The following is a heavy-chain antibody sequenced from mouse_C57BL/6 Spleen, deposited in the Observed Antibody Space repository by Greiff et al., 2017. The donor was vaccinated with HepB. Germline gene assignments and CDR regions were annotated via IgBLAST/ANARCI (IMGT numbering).Heavy chain of an antibody. CDR2: INPSNGGT. CDR1: GYTFTSYW. CDR3: AREGRLGRDYYAMDY. D-gene: IGHD4-1*01. V-gene: IGHV1-53*01. J-gene: IGHJ4*01. Sequence: QVHVKQPGTELVKPGASVKLSCKASGYTFTSYWMHWVKQRPGQGLEWIGNINPSNGGTNYNEKFKSKATLTVDKSSSTAYMQLSSLTSEDSAVYYCAREGRLGRDYYAMDYWGQGTSVTVSS.